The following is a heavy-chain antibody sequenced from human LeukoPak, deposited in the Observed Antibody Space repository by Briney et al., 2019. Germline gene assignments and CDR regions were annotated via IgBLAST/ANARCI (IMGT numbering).Heavy chain of an antibody. D-gene: IGHD3-10*01. Sequence: SETLSLTCTVSGASVSRRGYHCSWIRQTAGEALAWIGSISYSGSPNYNPSFKSRVTIAVDPSKNQFSLKLSPVPAADTAVYYCASSGYGGQGTLVTVSS. CDR1: GASVSRRGYH. V-gene: IGHV4-61*08. J-gene: IGHJ4*02. CDR2: ISYSGSP. CDR3: ASSGY.